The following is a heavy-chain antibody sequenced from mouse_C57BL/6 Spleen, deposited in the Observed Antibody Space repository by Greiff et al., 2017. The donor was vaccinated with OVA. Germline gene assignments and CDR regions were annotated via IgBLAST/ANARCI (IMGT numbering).Heavy chain of an antibody. CDR2: IYPGSGNT. Sequence: VQLQQSGPELVKPGASVKISCKASGYSFTRYYIHWVKQRPGQGLEWIGWIYPGSGNTKYNEKFKGKATLTADTSSSTAYMQLSSLTSEDSAVYYCARGDDYDEDFDYWGQGTTLTVSS. D-gene: IGHD2-4*01. CDR3: ARGDDYDEDFDY. CDR1: GYSFTRYY. J-gene: IGHJ2*01. V-gene: IGHV1-66*01.